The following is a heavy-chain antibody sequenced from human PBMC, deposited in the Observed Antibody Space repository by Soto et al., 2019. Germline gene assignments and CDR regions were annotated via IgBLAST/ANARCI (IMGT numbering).Heavy chain of an antibody. J-gene: IGHJ4*02. V-gene: IGHV4-59*01. CDR1: GGSISSYY. CDR2: IYYSGST. D-gene: IGHD6-13*01. CDR3: ARTWGAKLGYSSSWYFGY. Sequence: SETLSLTCTVSGGSISSYYWSWIRQPPGKGLEWIGYIYYSGSTNYNPSLKSRVTISVDTSKNQFSLKLSSVTAADTAVYYCARTWGAKLGYSSSWYFGYWGQGTLVTVSS.